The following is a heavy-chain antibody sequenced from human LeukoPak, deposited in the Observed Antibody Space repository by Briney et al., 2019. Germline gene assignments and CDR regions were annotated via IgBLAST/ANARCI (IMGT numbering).Heavy chain of an antibody. D-gene: IGHD3-22*01. Sequence: GVSVKVSCKASGYTFTSYDINWVRQATGQGLEWMGWMNPNSGNTGYAQKFQGRVTMTRNTSISTAYMELSSLRSEDTAVYYCARGRGRLNYYDSSGYYYRWGQGTLVTVSS. J-gene: IGHJ5*02. CDR3: ARGRGRLNYYDSSGYYYR. V-gene: IGHV1-8*01. CDR2: MNPNSGNT. CDR1: GYTFTSYD.